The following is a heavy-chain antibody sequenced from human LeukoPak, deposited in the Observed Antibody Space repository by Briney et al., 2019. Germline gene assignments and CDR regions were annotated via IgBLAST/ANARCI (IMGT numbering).Heavy chain of an antibody. J-gene: IGHJ6*02. CDR3: ARDPFRDGMDV. D-gene: IGHD2/OR15-2a*01. CDR2: IYYSGST. V-gene: IGHV4-30-4*01. CDR1: GGSISSGDYY. Sequence: SETLSLTCTVSGGSISSGDYYWSWIRQPPGKGLEWIGYIYYSGSTYYNPSLKSRVTISVDTSKNQFSLKLSSVTAADTAVYYCARDPFRDGMDVWGQGTTVTVSS.